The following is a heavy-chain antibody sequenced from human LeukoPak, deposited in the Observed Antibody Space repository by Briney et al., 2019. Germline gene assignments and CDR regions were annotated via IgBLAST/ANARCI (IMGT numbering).Heavy chain of an antibody. J-gene: IGHJ1*01. V-gene: IGHV1-69*13. D-gene: IGHD6-19*01. CDR1: GGTFSSYA. CDR3: ARDPSGIAVADPLAARYFQH. CDR2: IIPIFGTA. Sequence: SVKVSCKASGGTFSSYAISWVRQAPGQGLEWMGGIIPIFGTANYAQTFQGRVTITADESTSTAYMELSSLRSEDTAAYYCARDPSGIAVADPLAARYFQHWGQGTLVTVSS.